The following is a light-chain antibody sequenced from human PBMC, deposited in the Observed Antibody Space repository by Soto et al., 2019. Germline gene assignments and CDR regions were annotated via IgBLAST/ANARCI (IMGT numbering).Light chain of an antibody. CDR2: GAS. J-gene: IGKJ2*01. V-gene: IGKV3-15*01. CDR3: QQYNNSHPYT. CDR1: QSVSSN. Sequence: EIVMTQSPATLSVSPGERATLSCRASQSVSSNLAWYQQKPGRAPRLLIYGASTRSTGIPARFSGSGSGTEFNLTISSLQYEDFAVYYCQQYNNSHPYTFGQGTKLEIK.